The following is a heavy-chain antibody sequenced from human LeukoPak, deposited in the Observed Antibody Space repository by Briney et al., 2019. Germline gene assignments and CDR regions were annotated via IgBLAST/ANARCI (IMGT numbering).Heavy chain of an antibody. D-gene: IGHD1-7*01. CDR3: ASSEWNYAR. Sequence: SETLSLTCTVSGGSISSYYWSWMRQPPGKGLEWIGFIHYSGNTNYNPSLKSRVTISLDTSRTQFSLKLTSVTAAGTAVYYCASSEWNYARWGQGILVTVSS. J-gene: IGHJ4*02. V-gene: IGHV4-59*08. CDR1: GGSISSYY. CDR2: IHYSGNT.